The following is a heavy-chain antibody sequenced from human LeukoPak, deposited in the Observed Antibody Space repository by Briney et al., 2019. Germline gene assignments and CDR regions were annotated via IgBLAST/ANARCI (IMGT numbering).Heavy chain of an antibody. D-gene: IGHD2/OR15-2a*01. CDR2: IKHDASEK. CDR1: GFTFSDYW. CDR3: ARTTKYSFDI. J-gene: IGHJ3*02. V-gene: IGHV3-7*04. Sequence: GGSLRPSCVASGFTFSDYWMSWVRQAPGKGLEWVAHIKHDASEKYYVDSVKGRFTISRDNAKNSLYLSMNSLRSEDTAVYYCARTTKYSFDIWGQGTMVTVSS.